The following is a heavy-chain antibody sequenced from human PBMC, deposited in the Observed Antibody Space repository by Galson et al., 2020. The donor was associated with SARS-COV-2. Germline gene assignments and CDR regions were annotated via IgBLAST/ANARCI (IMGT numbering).Heavy chain of an antibody. J-gene: IGHJ3*02. CDR1: GGTFSSYA. Sequence: SVKVSCKASGGTFSSYAISWVRQAPGQGLEWMGGIIPIFGTANYAQKFQGRVTITADESTSTAYMELSSLRSEDTAVYYCARDKSHGPLVGARSGAFDIWGQGTMVTVSS. D-gene: IGHD1-26*01. CDR3: ARDKSHGPLVGARSGAFDI. CDR2: IIPIFGTA. V-gene: IGHV1-69*13.